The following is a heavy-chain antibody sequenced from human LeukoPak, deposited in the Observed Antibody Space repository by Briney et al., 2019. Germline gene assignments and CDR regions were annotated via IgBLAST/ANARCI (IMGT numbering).Heavy chain of an antibody. J-gene: IGHJ4*02. Sequence: SETLSLTCTVSGGSISSSSYYWGWIRQPPGKGLEWIGSIYYSGSTYYNPSLESRVTISVDTSKDQFSLKLSSVTAADTAVYYCARQEYYYGSGSYHPPYYVDYWGQGTLVTVSS. V-gene: IGHV4-39*01. CDR2: IYYSGST. CDR1: GGSISSSSYY. CDR3: ARQEYYYGSGSYHPPYYVDY. D-gene: IGHD3-10*01.